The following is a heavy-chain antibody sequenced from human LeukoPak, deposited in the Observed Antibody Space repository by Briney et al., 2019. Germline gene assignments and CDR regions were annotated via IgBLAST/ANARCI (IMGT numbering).Heavy chain of an antibody. D-gene: IGHD3-10*01. Sequence: GGTLRLSCAASGFNFNNYGMSWVRQAPGKGLEWVSGISGSGGGSTYYADSVKGRFTISRDNSKNTLYLQMNSLRAEDTAVYYCAKSPYKDKVFGIFDYWGQGTLVTVSS. CDR2: ISGSGGGST. V-gene: IGHV3-23*01. J-gene: IGHJ4*02. CDR3: AKSPYKDKVFGIFDY. CDR1: GFNFNNYG.